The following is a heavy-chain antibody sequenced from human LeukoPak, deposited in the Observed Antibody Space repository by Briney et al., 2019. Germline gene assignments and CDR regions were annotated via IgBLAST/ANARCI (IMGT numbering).Heavy chain of an antibody. CDR2: ISPSGGST. D-gene: IGHD1-26*01. J-gene: IGHJ3*02. CDR3: AKARSGGSWTFDI. CDR1: GYTFTSNY. V-gene: IGHV1-46*01. Sequence: ASVKVSCKAFGYTFTSNYMHWVRQAPGQGPEWMGVISPSGGSTTYAQKFQGRVTLTRDMSTSTDYLELNSLVTEDTAVYYCAKARSGGSWTFDIWGQGTMVIVSS.